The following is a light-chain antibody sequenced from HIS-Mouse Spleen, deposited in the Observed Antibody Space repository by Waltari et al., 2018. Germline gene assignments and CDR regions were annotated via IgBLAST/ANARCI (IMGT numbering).Light chain of an antibody. CDR3: YSTDSSGNHRV. CDR1: ALPNNY. J-gene: IGLJ2*01. V-gene: IGLV3-10*01. CDR2: EDS. Sequence: SYELTQPPSASVSPAQTARITSSGDALPNNYAYWYQQKSGQAPVLVIYEDSKRPSGILDRFSGSSSGTMATLTISGAQVEDEADYYCYSTDSSGNHRVFGGGTKLTVL.